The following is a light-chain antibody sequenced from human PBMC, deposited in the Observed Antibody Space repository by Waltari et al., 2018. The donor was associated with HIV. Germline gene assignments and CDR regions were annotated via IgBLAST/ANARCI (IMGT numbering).Light chain of an antibody. J-gene: IGKJ4*01. CDR2: DAS. Sequence: ETVFTQSPATLSLSPGERSTLSCRASQSVSSRLAWYEQKPGQAPMLLIYDASNRATGTPPRFSGRGSGTDFTLSISSLEPEDFAVYYCQQRSSWPLTFGGGTKVEIK. V-gene: IGKV3-11*01. CDR1: QSVSSR. CDR3: QQRSSWPLT.